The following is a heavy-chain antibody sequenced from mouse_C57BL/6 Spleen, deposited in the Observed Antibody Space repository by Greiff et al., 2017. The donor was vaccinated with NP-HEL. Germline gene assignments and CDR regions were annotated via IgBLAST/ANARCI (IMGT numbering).Heavy chain of an antibody. Sequence: QVQPQQPGAELVKPGASVKLSCKASGYTFTSYWMHWVKQRPGQGLEWIGMIHPNSGSTNYNEKFKSKATLTVDKSSSTAYMQLSSLTSEDSAVYYCARGREILNYSTSFAYWGQGTLVTVSA. D-gene: IGHD2-5*01. CDR2: IHPNSGST. J-gene: IGHJ3*01. CDR3: ARGREILNYSTSFAY. V-gene: IGHV1-64*01. CDR1: GYTFTSYW.